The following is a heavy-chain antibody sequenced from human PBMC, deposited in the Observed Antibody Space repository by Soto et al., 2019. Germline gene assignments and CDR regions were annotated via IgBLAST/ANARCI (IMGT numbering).Heavy chain of an antibody. CDR1: GGTFSSYA. V-gene: IGHV1-69*13. CDR3: ARDPAGAAYSSSPQYRSRYYYGMDV. CDR2: IIPIFGTA. J-gene: IGHJ6*02. Sequence: SVKVSCKASGGTFSSYAISWVRQAPGQGLEWMGGIIPIFGTANYAQKFQGRVTITADESTSTAYTELSSLRSEDTAVYYCARDPAGAAYSSSPQYRSRYYYGMDVWGQGTTVTVSS. D-gene: IGHD6-6*01.